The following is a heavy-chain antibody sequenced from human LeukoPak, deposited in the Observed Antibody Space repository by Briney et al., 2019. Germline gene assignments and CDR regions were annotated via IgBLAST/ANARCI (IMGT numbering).Heavy chain of an antibody. J-gene: IGHJ2*01. CDR3: ARDLIAAARNWYFDL. CDR2: IHHSGNT. V-gene: IGHV4-59*01. CDR1: GGSITSTY. D-gene: IGHD6-13*01. Sequence: SETLSLTCTVSGGSITSTYWSWIRQPPGKGLEWIGYIHHSGNTNYNPSLKSRVTMSVDTSKDQFSLKLSSVTAADTAVYYCARDLIAAARNWYFDLWGRGTLVTVSP.